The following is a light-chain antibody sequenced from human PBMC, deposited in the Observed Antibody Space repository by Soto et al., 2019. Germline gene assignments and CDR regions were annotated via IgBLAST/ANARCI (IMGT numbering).Light chain of an antibody. Sequence: EIVFTQSPGTLSFSPGERATLSCRASQSVRSGYLAWYQQKPGQPPRPLIFGASSRATDIPDRFSGSGSGTDFTLTISRLEPEDSAVYYCQQYADSRTLGQGTKVDIK. CDR1: QSVRSGY. CDR2: GAS. CDR3: QQYADSRT. J-gene: IGKJ1*01. V-gene: IGKV3-20*01.